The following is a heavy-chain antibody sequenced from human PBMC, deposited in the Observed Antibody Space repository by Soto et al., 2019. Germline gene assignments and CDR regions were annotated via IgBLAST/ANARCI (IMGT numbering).Heavy chain of an antibody. J-gene: IGHJ6*02. D-gene: IGHD2-2*01. CDR2: INPNSGGT. V-gene: IGHV1-2*04. CDR1: GYTFTGYY. Sequence: ASVKVSCKASGYTFTGYYMHWVRQAPGQGLEWMGWINPNSGGTNYAQKFRGWVTMTRDTSISTAYMELSRLRSDDTAVYYCARAAIVVVPAASYYYYGMDVWGQGTTVTVSS. CDR3: ARAAIVVVPAASYYYYGMDV.